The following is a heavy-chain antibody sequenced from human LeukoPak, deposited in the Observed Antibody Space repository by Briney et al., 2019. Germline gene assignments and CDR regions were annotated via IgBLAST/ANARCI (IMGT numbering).Heavy chain of an antibody. CDR2: INHSGST. CDR1: GDSITSFY. Sequence: SETLSLTCTVSGDSITSFYWSLIRQPPGKGLEWIGEINHSGSTNYNPSLKSRVTISVDTSKNQFSLKLSSVTAADTAVYYCARVVRGFGVVTPFDYWGQGTLVTVPS. CDR3: ARVVRGFGVVTPFDY. J-gene: IGHJ4*02. V-gene: IGHV4-34*01. D-gene: IGHD3-3*01.